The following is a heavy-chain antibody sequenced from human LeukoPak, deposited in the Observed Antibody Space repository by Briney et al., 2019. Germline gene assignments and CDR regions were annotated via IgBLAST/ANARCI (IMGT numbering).Heavy chain of an antibody. J-gene: IGHJ4*02. V-gene: IGHV3-11*01. Sequence: GGSLRLSCAASGFTFSDYYMSWIRQAPGKGLEWVSYISSSGSTIYYADSVKGRFTISRDNAKNSLYLQMNSLRAEDTAVYYCARDHRLEYCSGGSCYPSSTAEDYWGQGTLVTVSS. D-gene: IGHD2-15*01. CDR3: ARDHRLEYCSGGSCYPSSTAEDY. CDR2: ISSSGSTI. CDR1: GFTFSDYY.